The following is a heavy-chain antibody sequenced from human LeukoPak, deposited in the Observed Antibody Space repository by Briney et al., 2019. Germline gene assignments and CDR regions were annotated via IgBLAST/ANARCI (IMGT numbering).Heavy chain of an antibody. J-gene: IGHJ3*02. CDR1: GFTFSSYE. V-gene: IGHV3-48*03. CDR2: ISRSGSTI. Sequence: GGSLRLSCVASGFTFSSYETNWVRQAPGKGLEWVANISRSGSTIYHADSVKGRFILSRDNAKKSLYLEMKSLRAEDTAVYYCARERETTVTYDAFDIWGLGTMVTVSS. D-gene: IGHD4-17*01. CDR3: ARERETTVTYDAFDI.